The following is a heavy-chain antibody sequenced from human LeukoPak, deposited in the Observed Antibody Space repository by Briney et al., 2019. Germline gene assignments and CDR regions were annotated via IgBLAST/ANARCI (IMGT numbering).Heavy chain of an antibody. CDR1: GFTFSNYE. CDR2: ISSSGNTM. D-gene: IGHD4-17*01. V-gene: IGHV3-48*03. J-gene: IGHJ4*02. Sequence: PGGSLRLSCIASGFTFSNYELNWVRQAPGKGLEWVSHISSSGNTMHYADSVKGRFTISKDNAKNSLYLQMNSLRAEDTAVYYCARAESGDYDFDYWGQGTLVTVSS. CDR3: ARAESGDYDFDY.